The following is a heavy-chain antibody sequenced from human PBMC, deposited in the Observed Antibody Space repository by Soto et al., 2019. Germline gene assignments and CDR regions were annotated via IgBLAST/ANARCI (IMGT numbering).Heavy chain of an antibody. J-gene: IGHJ3*02. D-gene: IGHD5-18*01. V-gene: IGHV3-53*01. CDR3: ATGGHTYGPDGFDI. CDR2: IYIGGNT. Sequence: HPWGYLGVSSESSGFTVSSNYMSLVRQAPGKGLEWASVIYIGGNTYYADSVKGRFAISRDDSKNTVYLQMNSLRVEDTAMYYCATGGHTYGPDGFDIWGRGTMVTVSS. CDR1: GFTVSSNY.